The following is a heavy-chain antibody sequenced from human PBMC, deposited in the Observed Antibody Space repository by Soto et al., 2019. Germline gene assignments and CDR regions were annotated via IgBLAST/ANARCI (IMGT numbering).Heavy chain of an antibody. CDR1: GGSLTGYY. CDR2: IKDGGVT. CDR3: ARGQEGIVATH. J-gene: IGHJ4*02. Sequence: QAHLQQWGAGLLKPSETLSLTCAVNGGSLTGYYWSWIRQPPGKGLEWIGEIKDGGVTNYSPSLKGRVTMSADTSKNQFSLKLNSVTAADTAVYYCARGQEGIVATHWDQGTLVTVSS. V-gene: IGHV4-34*01. D-gene: IGHD5-12*01.